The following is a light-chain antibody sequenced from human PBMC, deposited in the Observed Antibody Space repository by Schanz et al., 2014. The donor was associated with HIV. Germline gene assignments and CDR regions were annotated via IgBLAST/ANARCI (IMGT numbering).Light chain of an antibody. CDR3: SSFSTSDTPI. CDR2: GVF. V-gene: IGLV2-14*03. Sequence: QSALTQPASVSGSPGQSITISCTGTSSDVGYYKYVSWYQQHPGKAPKVVIYGVFDRPSGISNRFSGSKSGNTASLTISGLQPEDEADYYCSSFSTSDTPIFGTGTKLTVL. J-gene: IGLJ1*01. CDR1: SSDVGYYKY.